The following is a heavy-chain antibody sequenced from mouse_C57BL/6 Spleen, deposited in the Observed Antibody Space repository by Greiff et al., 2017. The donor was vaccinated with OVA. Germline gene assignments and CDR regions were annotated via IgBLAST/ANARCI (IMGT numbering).Heavy chain of an antibody. D-gene: IGHD1-1*01. J-gene: IGHJ4*01. Sequence: EVKLMESGGGLVQPGGSLSLSCAASGFTFTDYYMSWVRQPPGKALEWLGFIRNKANGYTTEYSASVKGRFTISRDNSQSILYLQMNALRAEDSATYYCARAHYYYGSSYEVSYAMDYWGQGTSVTVSS. V-gene: IGHV7-3*01. CDR2: IRNKANGYTT. CDR1: GFTFTDYY. CDR3: ARAHYYYGSSYEVSYAMDY.